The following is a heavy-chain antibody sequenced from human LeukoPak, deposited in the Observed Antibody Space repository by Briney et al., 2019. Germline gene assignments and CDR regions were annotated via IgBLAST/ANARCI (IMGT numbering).Heavy chain of an antibody. Sequence: PGGSLRLSCAPSASTFNSYWMSWARQAPGKGLVWVSRVNSDGSTTNYADSVKGRFTISRDNAENRLYMRMNSLRPEDTAVYYCARGYYSSSRFDSWGQGTLVTASS. CDR3: ARGYYSSSRFDS. V-gene: IGHV3-74*01. J-gene: IGHJ4*02. CDR2: VNSDGSTT. CDR1: ASTFNSYW. D-gene: IGHD6-13*01.